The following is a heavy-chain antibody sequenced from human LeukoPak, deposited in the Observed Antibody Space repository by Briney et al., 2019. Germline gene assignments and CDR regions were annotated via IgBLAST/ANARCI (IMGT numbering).Heavy chain of an antibody. Sequence: PGRSLRLSCAVSGFRFNIFGMHWVRQAPGKGLEWVALIWYDGSNENYADSVKGRFTISRDNSKNMLYLQMNRLRADDTAVYYCAKDINHCEILTGYHHLVDNWGQGTLVTVSS. CDR2: IWYDGSNE. J-gene: IGHJ4*02. V-gene: IGHV3-33*06. CDR3: AKDINHCEILTGYHHLVDN. CDR1: GFRFNIFG. D-gene: IGHD3-9*01.